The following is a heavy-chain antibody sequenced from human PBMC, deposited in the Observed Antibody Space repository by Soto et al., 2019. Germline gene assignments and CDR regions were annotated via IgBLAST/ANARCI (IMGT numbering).Heavy chain of an antibody. CDR3: ARGSWVSTSLTCYDC. CDR1: GGSIRTYY. D-gene: IGHD5-12*01. V-gene: IGHV4-59*01. CDR2: IYHNGYT. J-gene: IGHJ4*02. Sequence: SETLSLTCTVSGGSIRTYYGSCIRQPPGKGLEWIGYIYHNGYTHYNPSLKSRVTISVDTSKKQFSLKLNSVTAADTAVYYCARGSWVSTSLTCYDCWGQGTLVTVSS.